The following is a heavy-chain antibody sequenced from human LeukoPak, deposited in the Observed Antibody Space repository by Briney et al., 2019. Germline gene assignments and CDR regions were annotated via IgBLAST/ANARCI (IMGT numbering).Heavy chain of an antibody. V-gene: IGHV4-59*08. D-gene: IGHD1-1*01. CDR3: ARSFNVESGSSYFDY. CDR2: IYYSGST. J-gene: IGHJ4*02. Sequence: PSETLSLTCAVYGGSFSGYYWSWIRQPPGKGLEWIGYIYYSGSTNYNPSLKSRVTISLDTSKNQFSLKLNSVTAADTAVYYCARSFNVESGSSYFDYWGQGTLVTVSS. CDR1: GGSFSGYY.